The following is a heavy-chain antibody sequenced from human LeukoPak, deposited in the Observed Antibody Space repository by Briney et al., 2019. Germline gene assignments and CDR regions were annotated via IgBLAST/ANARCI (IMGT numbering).Heavy chain of an antibody. J-gene: IGHJ6*03. V-gene: IGHV4-34*01. Sequence: SETLSLTCAVYGGSFSGYYWSWIRQPPGKGLEWIGEINHSGSTNYNPSLKSRVTISVDTSKNQFSLKLSSVTAADTAVYYCARNWVVPASRYYYYYKDVWGKGTTVTVSS. CDR2: INHSGST. CDR1: GGSFSGYY. CDR3: ARNWVVPASRYYYYYKDV. D-gene: IGHD2-2*01.